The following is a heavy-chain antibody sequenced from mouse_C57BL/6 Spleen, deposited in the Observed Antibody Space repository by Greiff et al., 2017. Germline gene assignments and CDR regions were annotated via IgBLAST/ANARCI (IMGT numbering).Heavy chain of an antibody. D-gene: IGHD2-4*01. CDR2: ISNGGGST. V-gene: IGHV5-12*01. CDR1: GFTFSDYY. Sequence: DVMLVESGGGLVQPGGSLKLSCAASGFTFSDYYMYWVRQTPEKRLEWVAYISNGGGSTYYPDTVKGRFTISRDIAKNTLYLQMRRLKSEDTAMYYCARYDYDESDAMDYWGQGPSVTVSS. J-gene: IGHJ4*01. CDR3: ARYDYDESDAMDY.